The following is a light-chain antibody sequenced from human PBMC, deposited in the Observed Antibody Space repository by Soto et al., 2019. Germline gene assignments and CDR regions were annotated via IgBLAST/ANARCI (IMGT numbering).Light chain of an antibody. CDR2: DAS. CDR1: QTISNW. V-gene: IGKV1-5*01. Sequence: DIQMTQSPSTLSASVGDRVTITCRASQTISNWLAWYQQKPGKAPRLLIYDASTLESGVPSRFSGSASGTEFTLTISSLQPDDFATYYCQQHTFGQGTKVDLK. CDR3: QQHT. J-gene: IGKJ2*01.